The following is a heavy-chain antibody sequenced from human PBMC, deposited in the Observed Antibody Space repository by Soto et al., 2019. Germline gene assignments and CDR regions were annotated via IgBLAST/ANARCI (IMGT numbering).Heavy chain of an antibody. J-gene: IGHJ6*02. CDR1: GYTFTSYY. D-gene: IGHD3-3*01. CDR2: IIPSGGST. CDR3: ARSPGFWSGYYTSGEYYYGMDV. Sequence: ASVKVSCKASGYTFTSYYMHWVRQAPGQGLEWMGIIIPSGGSTSYAQKFQGRVTMTRDTSTSTVYMELSSLRSEDTAVYYCARSPGFWSGYYTSGEYYYGMDVWGQGTTVTVSS. V-gene: IGHV1-46*01.